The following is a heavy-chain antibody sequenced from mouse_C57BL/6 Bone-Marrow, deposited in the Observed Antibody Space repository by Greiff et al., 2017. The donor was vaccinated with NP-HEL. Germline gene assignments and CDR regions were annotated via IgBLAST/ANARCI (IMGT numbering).Heavy chain of an antibody. CDR2: IDPSDSYT. D-gene: IGHD1-1*01. CDR3: AREGLLPHYYAMDY. J-gene: IGHJ4*01. Sequence: QVHVKQPGAELVMPGASVKLSCKASGYTFTSYWMHWVKQRPGQGLEWIGEIDPSDSYTNYNQKFKGKSTLTVDKSSSTAYMQLSSLTSEDSAVYYCAREGLLPHYYAMDYWGQGTSVTVSS. V-gene: IGHV1-69*01. CDR1: GYTFTSYW.